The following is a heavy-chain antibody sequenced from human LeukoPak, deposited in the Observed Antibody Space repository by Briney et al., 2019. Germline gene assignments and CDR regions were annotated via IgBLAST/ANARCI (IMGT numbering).Heavy chain of an antibody. CDR3: ARRGDYYYMDV. CDR2: IYSGGST. J-gene: IGHJ6*03. Sequence: GGSLRLSCAASGFTVSSNYMSWVRQAPGKGLEWVSVIYSGGSTYYADSVKGRFTISRGNSKNTLYLQMNSLRAEDTAVYYCARRGDYYYMDVWGKGTTVTISS. V-gene: IGHV3-53*01. CDR1: GFTVSSNY.